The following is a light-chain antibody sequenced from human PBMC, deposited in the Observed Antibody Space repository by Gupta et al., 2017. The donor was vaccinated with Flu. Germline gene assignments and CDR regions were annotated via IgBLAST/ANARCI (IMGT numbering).Light chain of an antibody. CDR1: SCDVGAWGF. J-gene: IGLJ2*01. V-gene: IGLV2-11*01. CDR2: DVD. Sequence: QSALTQPRSVSGSAGQSVTISCTGTSCDVGAWGFVSWYQQHPGRAPKAIIYDVDRRPSGVPDRFSGAKVGNTASLTISGLQADDEADYYCYSYAGTYTFVFGGGTRLTVL. CDR3: YSYAGTYTFV.